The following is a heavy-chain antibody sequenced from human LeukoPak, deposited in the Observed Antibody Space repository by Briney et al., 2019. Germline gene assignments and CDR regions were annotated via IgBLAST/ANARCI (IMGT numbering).Heavy chain of an antibody. Sequence: SETLSLTCTVSGASVSSFYWNWIRQPPGKGLEWIGSMYYSGTTNYDPSFKSRVTISLDTSKNEFSLRLKSLTAADAAVYYCAGQVGARIRYYYTSGLDVWGQGTTVAVSS. V-gene: IGHV4-59*02. CDR1: GASVSSFY. J-gene: IGHJ6*02. CDR3: AGQVGARIRYYYTSGLDV. D-gene: IGHD1-26*01. CDR2: MYYSGTT.